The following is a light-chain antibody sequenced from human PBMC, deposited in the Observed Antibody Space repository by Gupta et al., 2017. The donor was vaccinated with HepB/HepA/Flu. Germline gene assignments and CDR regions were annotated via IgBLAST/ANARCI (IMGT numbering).Light chain of an antibody. CDR1: QSVSSSY. CDR2: GAS. Sequence: EIVLTQSPGTLSLSPGERATLSCRASQSVSSSYLAWYQQKPGQAPRLLIYGASSRATGIPDRFSGSGFGTDFTLTISRLEPEDFAVYYCQQYGSSPRTLTFGGGTKVEIK. V-gene: IGKV3-20*01. J-gene: IGKJ4*01. CDR3: QQYGSSPRTLT.